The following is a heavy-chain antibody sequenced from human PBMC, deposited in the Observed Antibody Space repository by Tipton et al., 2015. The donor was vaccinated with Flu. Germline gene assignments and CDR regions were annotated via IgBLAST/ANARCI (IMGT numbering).Heavy chain of an antibody. J-gene: IGHJ5*02. D-gene: IGHD6-19*01. Sequence: GSLRLSCTVSGGSISSYYWSWIRQPPGEGLEWIGYIYYSGSTNYNPSLKSRVTISVDTSKNQFSLKLSSVTAADTAVYYCAREGSGWYRNWFDPWGQGTLVTVSS. CDR1: GGSISSYY. V-gene: IGHV4-59*12. CDR3: AREGSGWYRNWFDP. CDR2: IYYSGST.